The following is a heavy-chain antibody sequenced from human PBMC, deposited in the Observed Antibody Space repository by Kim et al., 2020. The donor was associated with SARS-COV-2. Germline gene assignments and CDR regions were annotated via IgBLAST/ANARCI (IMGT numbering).Heavy chain of an antibody. V-gene: IGHV3-23*01. Sequence: YADSVKGRFTISRDNSKNTLYLQMNSLRAEDTAVYYCAKPIGGDAIGDDYWGQGTLVTVSS. CDR3: AKPIGGDAIGDDY. J-gene: IGHJ4*02. D-gene: IGHD2-21*01.